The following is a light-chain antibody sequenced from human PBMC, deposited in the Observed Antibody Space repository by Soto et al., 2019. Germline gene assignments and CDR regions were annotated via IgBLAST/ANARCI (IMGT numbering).Light chain of an antibody. V-gene: IGKV3-20*01. CDR3: QQYGSSPQT. CDR1: QSVSSSY. J-gene: IGKJ1*01. Sequence: EIVLTQSPGTLSLSPGERATLSCRASQSVSSSYLAWYQQKPGQAPRLLIYGDSSRATGIPDRFSGSGSGTDFTLTISRLEPEDFAVYYCQQYGSSPQTFGQGTKVEIK. CDR2: GDS.